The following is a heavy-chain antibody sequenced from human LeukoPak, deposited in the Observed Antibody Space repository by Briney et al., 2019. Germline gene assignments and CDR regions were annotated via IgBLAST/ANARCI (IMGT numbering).Heavy chain of an antibody. V-gene: IGHV1-2*02. D-gene: IGHD4-11*01. Sequence: ASVKVSCKASGYTFTGYYMHWVRQAPGQGLEWMGWINPNSGGTNYAQKFQGRVTMTRDTSISTAYMELSRLRSDDTAVYYCARGRGRTTVTTKNYYYYMDVWGKGTTVTVSS. CDR3: ARGRGRTTVTTKNYYYYMDV. CDR2: INPNSGGT. CDR1: GYTFTGYY. J-gene: IGHJ6*03.